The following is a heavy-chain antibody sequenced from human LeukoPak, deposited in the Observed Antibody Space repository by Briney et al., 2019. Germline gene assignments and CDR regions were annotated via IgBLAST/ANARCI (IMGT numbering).Heavy chain of an antibody. J-gene: IGHJ6*04. Sequence: GASVKVSCKASGYTFSGYYMHWARQAPGQGLEWMGWINPNSGGTNYAQKFQGWVTMTRDTSISTAYMELSRLRSDDTAVYYCARDVQPNYYYYGMDVWGKGTTVTVSS. CDR3: ARDVQPNYYYYGMDV. D-gene: IGHD6-13*01. V-gene: IGHV1-2*04. CDR1: GYTFSGYY. CDR2: INPNSGGT.